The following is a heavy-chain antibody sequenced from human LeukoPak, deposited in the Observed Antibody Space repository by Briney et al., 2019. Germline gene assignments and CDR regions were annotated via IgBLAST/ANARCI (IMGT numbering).Heavy chain of an antibody. CDR1: GFTFSTYG. J-gene: IGHJ3*02. CDR3: ARAIYYDFWSGYSNDAFDI. V-gene: IGHV3-30*03. D-gene: IGHD3-3*01. Sequence: GGSLRLSCAASGFTFSTYGMHWVRQAPGKGLEWVALIAFDGSYKYYADSVKGRFTISRDNAKNSLYLQMNSLRAEDTAVYYCARAIYYDFWSGYSNDAFDIWGQGTMVTVSS. CDR2: IAFDGSYK.